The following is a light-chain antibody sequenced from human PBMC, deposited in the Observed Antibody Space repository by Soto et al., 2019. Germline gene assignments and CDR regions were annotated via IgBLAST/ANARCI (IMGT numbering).Light chain of an antibody. Sequence: QSALTQPASVSGSPGQSITISCTGSTSDIGGYNYASWYQQHPGKAPKLLIYDVSYRPSGISDRFSGSKSGNTASLTISGLQPEDEADYYCSSYGASSTLFGGGTKLTVL. V-gene: IGLV2-14*03. CDR2: DVS. CDR3: SSYGASSTL. CDR1: TSDIGGYNY. J-gene: IGLJ2*01.